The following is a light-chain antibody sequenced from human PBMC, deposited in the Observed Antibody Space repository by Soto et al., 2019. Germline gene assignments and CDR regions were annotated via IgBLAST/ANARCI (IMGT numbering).Light chain of an antibody. CDR1: QSVLYSSNNKNY. V-gene: IGKV4-1*01. CDR2: WAS. Sequence: DIVMTQSPDSLAVSLGERATINCKSSQSVLYSSNNKNYLAWYQQKPGQPPKMLIYWASTRESGVPARFSGSGSGTDFTLTISSLQAEDVAFYYCQQYYSTPRTFGQGTKVEIK. J-gene: IGKJ1*01. CDR3: QQYYSTPRT.